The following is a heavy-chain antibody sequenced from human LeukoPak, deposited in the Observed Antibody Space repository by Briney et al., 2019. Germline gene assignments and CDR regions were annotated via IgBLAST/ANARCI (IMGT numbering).Heavy chain of an antibody. CDR1: GFTFDDYA. CDR3: AKGNRDRSGFYYYYGMDV. Sequence: GGSLRLSCAASGFTFDDYAMFWVRQAPGKGLEWVSGISWNSKNIGYAASVKGRFTISRDNAKNSLYLQMNSLRAEDTAFYYCAKGNRDRSGFYYYYGMDVWGQGTTVTVSS. J-gene: IGHJ6*02. CDR2: ISWNSKNI. V-gene: IGHV3-9*01. D-gene: IGHD3-22*01.